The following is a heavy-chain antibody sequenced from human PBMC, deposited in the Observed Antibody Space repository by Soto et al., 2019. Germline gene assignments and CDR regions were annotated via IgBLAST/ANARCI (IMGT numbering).Heavy chain of an antibody. V-gene: IGHV4-30-2*01. CDR3: ASRPFYYYGLDV. J-gene: IGHJ6*02. CDR1: GGSITTAGHS. Sequence: SETLSLTCTVSGGSITTAGHSWSWIRQPPGKALEWIGYVYHTGNAYPKPSLKSRVTISLDRSKNQFSLKMTSVTAADTALYYCASRPFYYYGLDVWGQGTTVTASS. CDR2: VYHTGNA.